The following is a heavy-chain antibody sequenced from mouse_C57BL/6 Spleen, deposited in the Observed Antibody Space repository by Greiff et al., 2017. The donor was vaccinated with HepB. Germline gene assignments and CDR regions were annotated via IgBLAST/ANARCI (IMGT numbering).Heavy chain of an antibody. CDR3: AREPYYYGSPYYAMDY. CDR2: ISDGGSYT. J-gene: IGHJ4*01. V-gene: IGHV5-4*01. CDR1: GFTFSSYA. D-gene: IGHD1-1*01. Sequence: DVKLVESGGGLVKPGGSLKLSCAASGFTFSSYAMSWVRQTPEKRLEWVATISDGGSYTYYPDNVKGRFTISRDNAKNNLYLQMSHLKSEDTAMYYCAREPYYYGSPYYAMDYWGQGTSVTVSS.